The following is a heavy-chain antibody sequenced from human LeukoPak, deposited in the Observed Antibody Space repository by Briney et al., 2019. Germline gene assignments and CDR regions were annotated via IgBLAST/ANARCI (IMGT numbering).Heavy chain of an antibody. CDR1: GFTFSSYA. CDR3: ARGVTMIVVANNWFDP. V-gene: IGHV3-30*04. D-gene: IGHD3-22*01. CDR2: ISYDGSNK. Sequence: PGGSLRLSCAASGFTFSSYAMHWVCQAPGKGLEWVAVISYDGSNKYYADSVKGRFTISRDNAKNTLYLQMNSLRAEDTAVYYCARGVTMIVVANNWFDPWGQGTLVTVSS. J-gene: IGHJ5*02.